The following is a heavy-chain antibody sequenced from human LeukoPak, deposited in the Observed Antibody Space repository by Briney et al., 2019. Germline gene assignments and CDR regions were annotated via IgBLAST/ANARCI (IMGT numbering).Heavy chain of an antibody. CDR1: GFTFSSYG. J-gene: IGHJ4*02. V-gene: IGHV3-30*19. CDR3: ASVPAAPGHDY. D-gene: IGHD3-10*02. CDR2: ISYDGSNK. Sequence: GRSLRLSCAASGFTFSSYGMHWVRQAPGKGLEWVAVISYDGSNKYYADSVKGRFTISRDNSKNTLYLQMNSLRAEDTAVYYCASVPAAPGHDYWGQGTLVTVSS.